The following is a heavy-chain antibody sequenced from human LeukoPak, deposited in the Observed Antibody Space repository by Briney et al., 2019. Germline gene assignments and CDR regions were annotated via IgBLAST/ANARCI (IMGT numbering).Heavy chain of an antibody. V-gene: IGHV3-21*01. J-gene: IGHJ6*02. CDR1: GFTFSSYA. D-gene: IGHD3-22*01. Sequence: GGSLRLSCAASGFTFSSYAMSWVRQAPGKGLEWVSSISSSSSYIYYADSVKGRFTISRDNAKNSLYLQMNSLRAEDTAVYYCARAWDYYDSSGYRYYYYGMDVWGQGTTVTVSS. CDR2: ISSSSSYI. CDR3: ARAWDYYDSSGYRYYYYGMDV.